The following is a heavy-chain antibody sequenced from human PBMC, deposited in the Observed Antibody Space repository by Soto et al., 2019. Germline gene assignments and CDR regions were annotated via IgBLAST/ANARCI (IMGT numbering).Heavy chain of an antibody. D-gene: IGHD6-19*01. CDR3: ARGMAVAGRAFDL. CDR1: GYYMKSGYD. V-gene: IGHV4-38-2*02. Sequence: SEPQGLPYTVSGYYMKSGYDWVWIRQPPGKALEWIGNMHHSGSSYYNPSLKSRVTIWGDMSKNQFSLRLTSVTAADTAVYYCARGMAVAGRAFDLWGQGTLVTVSS. CDR2: MHHSGSS. J-gene: IGHJ5*02.